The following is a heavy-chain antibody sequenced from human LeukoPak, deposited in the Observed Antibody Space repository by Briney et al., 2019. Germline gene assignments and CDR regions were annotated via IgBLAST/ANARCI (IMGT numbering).Heavy chain of an antibody. CDR3: ARDRAVAGSLGRYCYYYGMDV. CDR1: GFTFSSYA. V-gene: IGHV3-30*04. D-gene: IGHD6-19*01. CDR2: ISYDGSNK. Sequence: GGSLRLSCAASGFTFSSYAMHWVRQAPGKGLEWVAVISYDGSNKYYADSVKGRFTISRDNSKNTLYLQMNSLRAEDTAVYYCARDRAVAGSLGRYCYYYGMDVWGQGTTVTVSS. J-gene: IGHJ6*02.